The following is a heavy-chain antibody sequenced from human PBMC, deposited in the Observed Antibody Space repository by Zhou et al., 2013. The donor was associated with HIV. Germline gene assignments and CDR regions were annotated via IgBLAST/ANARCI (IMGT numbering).Heavy chain of an antibody. Sequence: QVQLVQSGSEVTKPGASVKVSCKASGYTFTGYYLHWVRQAPGQGLEWMGWINPNSGGTNYAQKFQGRVTMTRDTSISTAYMELSSLRSEDTAVYYCARAVVGASAFDYWGQGTLVTVSS. CDR1: GYTFTGYY. V-gene: IGHV1-2*02. CDR2: INPNSGGT. D-gene: IGHD1-26*01. J-gene: IGHJ4*02. CDR3: ARAVVGASAFDY.